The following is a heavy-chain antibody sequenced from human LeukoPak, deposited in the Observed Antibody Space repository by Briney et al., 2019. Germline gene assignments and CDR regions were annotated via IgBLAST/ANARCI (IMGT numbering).Heavy chain of an antibody. CDR2: ISYDGSNK. Sequence: PGGSLRLSCAASGLTFSTYTMHWVRQAPGKGLEWVAVISYDGSNKYNADSAKGRFTISRDNSRNTLYLQMNSLRAEDTAVYYCARDGEGYCGGTSCRVFDYWGQGTLVTVSS. V-gene: IGHV3-30*04. J-gene: IGHJ4*02. CDR3: ARDGEGYCGGTSCRVFDY. CDR1: GLTFSTYT. D-gene: IGHD2-15*01.